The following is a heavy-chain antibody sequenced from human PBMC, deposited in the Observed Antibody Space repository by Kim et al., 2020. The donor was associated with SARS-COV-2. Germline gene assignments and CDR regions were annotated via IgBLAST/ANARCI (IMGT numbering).Heavy chain of an antibody. Sequence: GGSLRLSCAASGFTFSSYGMHWVRQAPGKGLEWVAAISYAGSNKYYADSVKGRFTISRDNSKNTLYLQMNSLRAEDTAVYYCAKDSESPPPPAAIYYYYYYMDVWGKGTTVTVSS. CDR3: AKDSESPPPPAAIYYYYYYMDV. D-gene: IGHD2-2*02. CDR2: ISYAGSNK. V-gene: IGHV3-30*18. J-gene: IGHJ6*03. CDR1: GFTFSSYG.